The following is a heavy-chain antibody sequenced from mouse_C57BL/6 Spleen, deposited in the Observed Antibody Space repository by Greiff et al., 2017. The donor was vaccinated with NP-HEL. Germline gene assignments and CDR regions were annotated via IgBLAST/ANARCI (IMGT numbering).Heavy chain of an antibody. CDR1: GFTFSSYA. V-gene: IGHV5-4*01. Sequence: EVKLVESGGGLVKPGGSLKLSCAASGFTFSSYAMSWVRQTPEKRLEWVATISDGGSYTYYPDNVKGRFTISRDNAKNNLYLQMSHLKSEDTAMYYCARDLPYGSFDYGGQGTTLTVSS. J-gene: IGHJ2*01. D-gene: IGHD1-1*01. CDR3: ARDLPYGSFDY. CDR2: ISDGGSYT.